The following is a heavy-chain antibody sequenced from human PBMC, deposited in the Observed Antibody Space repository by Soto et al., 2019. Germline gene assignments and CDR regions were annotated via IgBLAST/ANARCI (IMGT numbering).Heavy chain of an antibody. V-gene: IGHV3-15*01. D-gene: IGHD2-15*01. Sequence: PGGSLRLSCAASGFNFSNAWMSWVRQEPGKGLEWVGRIKSKTDGGTTDYAAPVKGRFTISRDDSKNTLYLQMNSLKTEDTAVYYCTTGSDTPKGVMDVWAKGTTVTVSS. CDR2: IKSKTDGGTT. CDR1: GFNFSNAW. CDR3: TTGSDTPKGVMDV. J-gene: IGHJ6*03.